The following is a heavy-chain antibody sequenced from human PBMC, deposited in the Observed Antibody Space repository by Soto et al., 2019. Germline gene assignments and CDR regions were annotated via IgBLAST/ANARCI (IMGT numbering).Heavy chain of an antibody. Sequence: QVQLVQSGAEVKKPGASVKVSCKASGYTFTSYAMHWVRQAPGQRLEWMGWINAGNGNTKYSQKFQGSVTITRDTSASTAYMELSSLRSEDTALYYCARDVGATGDWGQGTLVTVSS. CDR3: ARDVGATGD. J-gene: IGHJ4*02. V-gene: IGHV1-3*01. CDR1: GYTFTSYA. D-gene: IGHD1-26*01. CDR2: INAGNGNT.